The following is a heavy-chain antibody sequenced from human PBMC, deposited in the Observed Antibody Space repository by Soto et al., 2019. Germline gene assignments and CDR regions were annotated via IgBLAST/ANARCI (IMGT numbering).Heavy chain of an antibody. J-gene: IGHJ6*02. D-gene: IGHD3-10*01. V-gene: IGHV3-7*04. CDR2: IREDGSEI. Sequence: GGSLRLSCAASGFSLRGYWMSWVRQAPGKGLEWVTNIREDGSEIYYVDSVKGRFIISRDNARNSLYLQMNSLRAEDTAVYYCARIRVISPDYGMDVWGQGTTVTVSS. CDR1: GFSLRGYW. CDR3: ARIRVISPDYGMDV.